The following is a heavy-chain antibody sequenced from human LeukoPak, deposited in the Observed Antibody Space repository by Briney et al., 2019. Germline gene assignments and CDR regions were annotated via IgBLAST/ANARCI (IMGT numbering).Heavy chain of an antibody. Sequence: SQTLSLTCVISGDSVASNSTACNWIRQSPSRGLEWLGRTYYRSKRYNDYALSVKSRITINPDTSKNQFSLQLNSVTPEDTAVYYCARGGQGDGYSADEAFDLWGQGTMVTVS. J-gene: IGHJ3*01. D-gene: IGHD5-24*01. CDR3: ARGGQGDGYSADEAFDL. CDR1: GDSVASNSTA. V-gene: IGHV6-1*01. CDR2: TYYRSKRYN.